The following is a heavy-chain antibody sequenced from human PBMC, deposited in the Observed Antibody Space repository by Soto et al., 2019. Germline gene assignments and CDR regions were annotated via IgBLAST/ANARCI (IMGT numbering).Heavy chain of an antibody. CDR3: GKAYSSSWYGFDY. J-gene: IGHJ4*02. Sequence: GGSLRLSCVASGFKFSSYALTWVRQAPGKGLEWVSVISVSGANTYYADSVKGRFTISRDNSKNTLYLQMNSLRAEDTAIYYCGKAYSSSWYGFDYWGQGTQVTVSS. V-gene: IGHV3-23*01. CDR1: GFKFSSYA. D-gene: IGHD6-13*01. CDR2: ISVSGANT.